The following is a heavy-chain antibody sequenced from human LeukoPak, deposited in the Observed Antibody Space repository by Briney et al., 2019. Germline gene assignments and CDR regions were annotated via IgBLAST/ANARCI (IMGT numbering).Heavy chain of an antibody. CDR2: IIPIFGTA. CDR1: GGTFSSYA. CDR3: ARSSLGDFWSGYYGLYFDY. J-gene: IGHJ4*02. Sequence: SVKVSCKASGGTFSSYAISWVRQAPGQGLEWMGGIIPIFGTANYARKFQGRVTITADESTSTAYMELSSLRSEDTAVYYCARSSLGDFWSGYYGLYFDYWGQGTLVTVSS. V-gene: IGHV1-69*01. D-gene: IGHD3-3*01.